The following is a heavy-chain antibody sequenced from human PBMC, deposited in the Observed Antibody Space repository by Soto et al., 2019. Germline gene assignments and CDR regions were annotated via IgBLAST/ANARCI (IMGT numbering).Heavy chain of an antibody. CDR2: IYTSGST. CDR3: ARFQSGDYFYY. CDR1: GASISNYY. Sequence: QVQLQESDPGLVKPSETLSLTCTVSGASISNYYWSWIRQPAGKGLEWIGRIYTSGSTNYNFSLRTRVTMSVDTANNQFSLKLTSVTAADTAVYYWARFQSGDYFYYWGQGTLVTVSS. D-gene: IGHD3-10*01. V-gene: IGHV4-4*07. J-gene: IGHJ4*02.